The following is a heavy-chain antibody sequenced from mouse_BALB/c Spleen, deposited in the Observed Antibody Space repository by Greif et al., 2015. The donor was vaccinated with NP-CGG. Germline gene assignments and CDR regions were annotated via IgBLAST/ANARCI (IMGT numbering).Heavy chain of an antibody. CDR2: IRNKANGHTT. CDR3: ARGDGYYWFAY. Sequence: EVQLVEFGGGLVQPGGSLRLSCATSGFTFTDYYMSWVRQPPGKALEWLGFIRNKANGHTTEYSASVKGRFTISRDNSQSILYLQMNTLRAEDSASYYCARGDGYYWFAYWGQGTLVTVSA. D-gene: IGHD2-3*01. CDR1: GFTFTDYY. J-gene: IGHJ3*01. V-gene: IGHV7-3*02.